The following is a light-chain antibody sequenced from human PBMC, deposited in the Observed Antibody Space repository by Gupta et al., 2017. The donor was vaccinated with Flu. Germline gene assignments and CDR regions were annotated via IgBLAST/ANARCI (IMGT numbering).Light chain of an antibody. CDR1: QSVTTT. V-gene: IGKV3-15*01. CDR2: GAS. J-gene: IGKJ4*01. Sequence: PATLPVSPGEGATLSCRASQSVTTTLAWYQQKPLQAPRLLIYGASTRATGIPARFSGSGSGTEFTLTVTSLQSEDIAVYYCQQYKSWPQTFGGGTKVEIK. CDR3: QQYKSWPQT.